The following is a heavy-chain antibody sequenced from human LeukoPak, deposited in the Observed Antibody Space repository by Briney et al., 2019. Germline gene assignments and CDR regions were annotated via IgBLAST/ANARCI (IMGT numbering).Heavy chain of an antibody. CDR2: INHSGST. Sequence: SETLSLTCAVYGGSFSGYYWSWIRQPPGKGLEWIGEINHSGSTNYNPSLKSRVTISVDTSKNQFSLKLSSVTAADTAVYYCARARPYDAFDIWGQGTMVTVSS. CDR1: GGSFSGYY. CDR3: ARARPYDAFDI. V-gene: IGHV4-34*01. J-gene: IGHJ3*02.